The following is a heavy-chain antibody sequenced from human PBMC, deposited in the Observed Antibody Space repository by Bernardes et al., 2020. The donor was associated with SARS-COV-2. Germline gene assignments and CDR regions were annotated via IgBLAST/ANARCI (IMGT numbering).Heavy chain of an antibody. D-gene: IGHD3-9*01. CDR3: AKVAGGSGYDILKGADF. CDR1: GFTFATYA. CDR2: ISGSGGTT. J-gene: IGHJ4*02. V-gene: IGHV3-23*01. Sequence: GGSLRLSCGASGFTFATYAMNWVRQAPGKGLEWVSGISGSGGTTYYASSVKGRFTISRDNSKNTVYLQMNSLRVEDTAVYYCAKVAGGSGYDILKGADFWGQGTQVTVSS.